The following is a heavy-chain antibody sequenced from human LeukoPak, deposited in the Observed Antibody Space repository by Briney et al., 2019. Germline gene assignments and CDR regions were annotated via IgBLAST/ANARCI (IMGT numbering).Heavy chain of an antibody. V-gene: IGHV3-69-1*01. Sequence: PGGSLRLSCAASGFTFSDYPMNWVRQTPGKGLEWVSYISSTGVIYYADSVRGRFSISRDNAKNSLYLQMNSLRAEDTAVYYCARDRMIVDYWGQGTLVTVSS. J-gene: IGHJ4*02. CDR1: GFTFSDYP. CDR2: ISSTGVI. D-gene: IGHD3-22*01. CDR3: ARDRMIVDY.